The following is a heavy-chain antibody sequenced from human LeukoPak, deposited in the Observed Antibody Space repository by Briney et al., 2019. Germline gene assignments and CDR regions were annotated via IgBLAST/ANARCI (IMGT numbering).Heavy chain of an antibody. D-gene: IGHD1-7*01. Sequence: GGSLRLSCAASGFTFSSYWMHWVRQAPGKGLEWVSAISGSGGSTYYADSVKGRFTISRDNSKNTLNLQMNSLRAEDTAVYYCAKCPLKTGTTSWFDPWGQGTLVTVSS. J-gene: IGHJ5*02. V-gene: IGHV3-23*01. CDR1: GFTFSSYW. CDR3: AKCPLKTGTTSWFDP. CDR2: ISGSGGST.